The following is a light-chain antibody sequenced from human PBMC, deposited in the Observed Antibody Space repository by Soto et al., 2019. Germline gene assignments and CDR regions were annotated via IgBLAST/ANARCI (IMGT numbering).Light chain of an antibody. CDR3: SSYTSSSTLMV. Sequence: QSALTQPASVSGSPGQSITISCIGTSSDVGGYNYVSWYQQHPGKAPKLIIYDVSNRPSGVSNRFSGSKSGNTASLTISGLQAEDEADYYCSSYTSSSTLMVFGGGTKLTVL. J-gene: IGLJ2*01. CDR1: SSDVGGYNY. V-gene: IGLV2-14*01. CDR2: DVS.